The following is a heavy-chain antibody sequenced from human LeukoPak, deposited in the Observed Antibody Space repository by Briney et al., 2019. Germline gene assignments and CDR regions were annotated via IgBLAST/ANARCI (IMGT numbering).Heavy chain of an antibody. D-gene: IGHD6-19*01. CDR3: ARESSGWIDY. V-gene: IGHV3-33*05. CDR2: ILNDGSNE. Sequence: PGRSLRLSCAASGFTFSNYGMHWVRQAPGKGLEWVAIILNDGSNEYYADSIKDRFTISRDNSKNKVYLQMNSPRAEDAALYYCARESSGWIDYWGQGTLVTVSS. CDR1: GFTFSNYG. J-gene: IGHJ4*02.